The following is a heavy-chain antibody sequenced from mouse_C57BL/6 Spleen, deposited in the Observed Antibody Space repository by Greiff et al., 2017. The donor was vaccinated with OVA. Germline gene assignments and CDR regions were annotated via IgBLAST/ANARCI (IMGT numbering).Heavy chain of an antibody. D-gene: IGHD1-2*01. Sequence: VKLQESGAELVRPGTSVKVSCKASGYAFTNYLIEWVKQRPGQGLEWIGVINPGSGGTNYNEKFKGKATLTADKSSSTAYMQLSSLTSEDSAVYFCARDYYGGDYWGQGTTLTVSS. V-gene: IGHV1-54*01. J-gene: IGHJ2*01. CDR2: INPGSGGT. CDR1: GYAFTNYL. CDR3: ARDYYGGDY.